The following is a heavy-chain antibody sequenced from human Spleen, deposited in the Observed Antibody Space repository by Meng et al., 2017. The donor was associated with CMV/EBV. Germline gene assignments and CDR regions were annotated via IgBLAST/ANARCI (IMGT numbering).Heavy chain of an antibody. J-gene: IGHJ4*02. CDR1: TFSSYA. Sequence: TFSSYAMHWVRQAPGKGLEWVAVISYDGSNKYYADSVKGRFTISRDNSKNTLYLQMNSLRAEDTAVYYCARVGPLDYDFWSGYYTDYWGQGTLVTVSS. CDR2: ISYDGSNK. V-gene: IGHV3-30*04. D-gene: IGHD3-3*01. CDR3: ARVGPLDYDFWSGYYTDY.